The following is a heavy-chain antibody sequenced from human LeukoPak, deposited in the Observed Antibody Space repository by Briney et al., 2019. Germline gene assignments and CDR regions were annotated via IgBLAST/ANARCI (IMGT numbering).Heavy chain of an antibody. Sequence: ASVKVSCKASGYTFTSYYMHWVRQAPGQGLEWMGIINPSGGSTSYAQKFQGRVTMTRDTSTSTVYMELSSLRSEDTAVYYCARFEENNGSWSQFDYWGQGTLVTVSS. CDR1: GYTFTSYY. D-gene: IGHD6-13*01. V-gene: IGHV1-46*03. CDR3: ARFEENNGSWSQFDY. CDR2: INPSGGST. J-gene: IGHJ4*02.